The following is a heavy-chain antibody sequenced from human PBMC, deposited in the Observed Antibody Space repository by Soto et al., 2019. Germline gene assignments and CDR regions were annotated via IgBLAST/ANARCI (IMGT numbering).Heavy chain of an antibody. CDR1: GGSISSYY. J-gene: IGHJ4*02. Sequence: SETLSLTCTVSGGSISSYYWSWIRQPPGKGLEWIGYIYYSGSTNYNPSLKSRVTISVDTSKNQFSLKLSSVTAADTAVYYCARHCSGGSCPGQIEYWGQGTRVTVSS. V-gene: IGHV4-59*08. CDR3: ARHCSGGSCPGQIEY. CDR2: IYYSGST. D-gene: IGHD2-15*01.